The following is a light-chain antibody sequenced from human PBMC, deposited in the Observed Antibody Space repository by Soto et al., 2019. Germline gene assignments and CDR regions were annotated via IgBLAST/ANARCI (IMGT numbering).Light chain of an antibody. CDR2: EDT. CDR3: CSYAGISTSV. J-gene: IGLJ1*01. CDR1: SRDGGSYNL. V-gene: IGLV2-23*01. Sequence: QSALTEPASVAGSTGEAVTISCTGTSRDGGSYNLVSWYQQHPGKAPKPMIYEDTKRPSGVSNRFSGSKSGNTASLTISGLQAEDEADYYCCSYAGISTSVLGTGTKVTVL.